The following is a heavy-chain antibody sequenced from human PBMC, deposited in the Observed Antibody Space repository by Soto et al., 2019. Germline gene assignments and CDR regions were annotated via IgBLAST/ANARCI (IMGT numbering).Heavy chain of an antibody. Sequence: GEALKISCKAPGYTFSKSWIGWVRQIPGKGPEWMVIIYPGDSDTRYSPSFRGQVTSLAVKTITTIYLQWRGLEASDSATYDCARPAAVPPEVDPRIYGLDIWGQGTTVTVSS. V-gene: IGHV5-51*01. CDR2: IYPGDSDT. CDR1: GYTFSKSW. CDR3: ARPAAVPPEVDPRIYGLDI. D-gene: IGHD3-10*01. J-gene: IGHJ6*02.